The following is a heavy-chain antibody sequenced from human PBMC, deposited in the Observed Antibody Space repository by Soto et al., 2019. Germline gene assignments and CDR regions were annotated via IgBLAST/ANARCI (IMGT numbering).Heavy chain of an antibody. CDR2: INHSGST. Sequence: SEILSLTCAVYGGSFSGYYWSWIRQPPGKGLEWIGEINHSGSTNYNPSLKSRVTISVDTSKNQFSLKLSSVTAADTAVYYCARGAGAFDIWGQGTMVTVSS. V-gene: IGHV4-34*01. CDR3: ARGAGAFDI. CDR1: GGSFSGYY. J-gene: IGHJ3*02.